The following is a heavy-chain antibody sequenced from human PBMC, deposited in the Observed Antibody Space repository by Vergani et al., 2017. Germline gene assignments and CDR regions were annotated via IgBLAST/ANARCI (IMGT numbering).Heavy chain of an antibody. CDR2: IYYSGST. V-gene: IGHV4-31*03. CDR1: GGSISSGGYY. J-gene: IGHJ6*03. CDR3: ARIRRVATYYYYYMDV. Sequence: QVQLQESGPGLVKPSQTLSLTCTVSGGSISSGGYYWSWIRQHPGKGLEWIGYIYYSGSTYYNPSLKSRVTISVDTSKNQFSLKLSSVTAADTAVYYCARIRRVATYYYYYMDVWGKGTTVTVSS. D-gene: IGHD2-15*01.